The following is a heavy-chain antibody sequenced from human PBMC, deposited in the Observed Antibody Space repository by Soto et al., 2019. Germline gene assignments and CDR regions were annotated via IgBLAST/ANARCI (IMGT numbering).Heavy chain of an antibody. CDR3: ARQMSSGLWAFDS. J-gene: IGHJ4*02. CDR1: GYSVSSNSAA. V-gene: IGHV6-1*01. Sequence: SHTLSLTCAISGYSVSSNSAAWNLIRQSPSRGLEWLGRTYYRSKWHNDYAVSVRSRISIKPDTPNNKFSLEVTSVTAADTGFYYCARQMSSGLWAFDSWGQGTPVTVSS. D-gene: IGHD6-19*01. CDR2: TYYRSKWHN.